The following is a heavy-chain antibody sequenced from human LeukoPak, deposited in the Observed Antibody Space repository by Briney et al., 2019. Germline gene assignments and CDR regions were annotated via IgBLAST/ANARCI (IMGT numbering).Heavy chain of an antibody. Sequence: PSETLSLTCAVYGGSFSGYYWSWIRQPPGKGLEWIGEINHSGSTNYNPSLKSRVTISVDTSKNQFSLKLSSVTAADTAVYYCARGKTVTRYYYYYYMDVWGKGTTVTVSS. CDR3: ARGKTVTRYYYYYYMDV. CDR1: GGSFSGYY. D-gene: IGHD4-11*01. CDR2: INHSGST. J-gene: IGHJ6*03. V-gene: IGHV4-34*01.